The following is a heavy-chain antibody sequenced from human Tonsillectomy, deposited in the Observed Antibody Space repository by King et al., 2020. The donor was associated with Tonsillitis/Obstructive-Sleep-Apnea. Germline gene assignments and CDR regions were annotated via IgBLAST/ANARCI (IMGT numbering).Heavy chain of an antibody. J-gene: IGHJ4*02. V-gene: IGHV3-23*04. CDR2: ISGSGGYT. CDR1: GFTFSSYA. Sequence: VQLVESGGALVQPGGSLRLSCAASGFTFSSYAMTWVRQAPGKGLEWVSGISGSGGYTYYADSVKGRFTISRDNSKNTLHLQMNSLRAEDTAVYYCAKEGSAYYYESHPHWGQGTLVTVSS. D-gene: IGHD3-22*01. CDR3: AKEGSAYYYESHPH.